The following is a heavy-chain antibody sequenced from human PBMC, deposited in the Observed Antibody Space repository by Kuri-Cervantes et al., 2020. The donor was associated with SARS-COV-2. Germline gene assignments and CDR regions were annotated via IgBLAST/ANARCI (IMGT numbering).Heavy chain of an antibody. CDR2: ISSSSSYI. CDR1: GGSISSSS. V-gene: IGHV3-21*01. Sequence: ETLSLTCTVSGGSISSSSYYWGWIRQPPGKGLEWVSSISSSSSYIYYADSVKGRFTISRDNAKNSLYLQMNSLRAEDTAVYYCASLDHGLGSYYHTFPHDYWGLGTQVTVSS. CDR3: ASLDHGLGSYYHTFPHDY. D-gene: IGHD3-10*01. J-gene: IGHJ4*02.